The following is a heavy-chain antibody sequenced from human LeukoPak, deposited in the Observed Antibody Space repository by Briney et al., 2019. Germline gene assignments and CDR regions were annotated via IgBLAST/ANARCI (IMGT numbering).Heavy chain of an antibody. V-gene: IGHV6-1*01. CDR1: GDSVSSNSGA. J-gene: IGHJ5*02. CDR3: VRVVRGVIDH. D-gene: IGHD3-10*01. Sequence: SQTLSLTCAISGDSVSSNSGAWNWIRQSPSRGLEWLGRTYYRSKWYNDYTVSVKSRMTINPDTSKNQFSLQLNSVTPEDTAVYYCVRVVRGVIDHWGQGTLVTVSS. CDR2: TYYRSKWYN.